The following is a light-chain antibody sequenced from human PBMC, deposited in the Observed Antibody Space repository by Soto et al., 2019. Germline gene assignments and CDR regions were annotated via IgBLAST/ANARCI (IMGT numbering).Light chain of an antibody. CDR3: QQYNTYPWT. V-gene: IGKV1-5*01. CDR2: DVS. Sequence: DIQMTQSPPTLSASVGDRVAITCRASRSIGDWLAWYQQKPGRAPKLLISDVSRLESGVPSRFGGSGSGTEFTLTISSLQPDDFATYYCQQYNTYPWTFGQGTKVDIK. J-gene: IGKJ1*01. CDR1: RSIGDW.